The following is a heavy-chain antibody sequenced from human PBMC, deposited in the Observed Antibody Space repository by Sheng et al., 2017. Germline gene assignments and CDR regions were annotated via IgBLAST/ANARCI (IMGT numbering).Heavy chain of an antibody. CDR1: GFTFSNYA. V-gene: IGHV3-23*01. CDR2: ISGSGGTT. CDR3: AKDQMATMRGDFDY. Sequence: EVQLLESGGGLIQPGGSLRLSCTSSGFTFSNYAMSWVRQAPGKGLEWVSSISGSGGTTYYADSVKGRITISRDNSKNTLYLQMNSLRAEDTALYYCAKDQMATMRGDFDYWGQGTLVTVSS. J-gene: IGHJ4*02. D-gene: IGHD5-12*01.